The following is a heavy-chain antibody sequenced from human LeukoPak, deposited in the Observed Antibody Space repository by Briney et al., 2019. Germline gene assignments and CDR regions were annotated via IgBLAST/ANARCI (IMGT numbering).Heavy chain of an antibody. D-gene: IGHD4/OR15-4a*01. CDR1: GYTFTSNN. CDR3: ARAVTNYNPLDF. Sequence: ASVKVSCKASGYTFTSNNIDWVRQAPGQGLEWMGLMNPNNGNTGYAQKFQGRVTMTRDISITTAYMELSSLGAEDTAVYYCARAVTNYNPLDFWGKGASVTVCS. V-gene: IGHV1-8*01. J-gene: IGHJ6*01. CDR2: MNPNNGNT.